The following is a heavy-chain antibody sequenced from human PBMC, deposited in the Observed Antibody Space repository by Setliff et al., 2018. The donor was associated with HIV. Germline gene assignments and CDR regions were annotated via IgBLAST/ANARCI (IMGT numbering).Heavy chain of an antibody. CDR3: ARIFGDQGYYYGMDV. V-gene: IGHV4-61*10. J-gene: IGHJ6*02. Sequence: PSETLSLTCAVSGYSISSGYYWSWIRQPAGKGLEWIGHIYISGSTNYNPSFNSRVTMSVDTSKNQFSLKLSSVIAADTAVYYCARIFGDQGYYYGMDVWGQGTTVTVSS. CDR2: IYISGST. D-gene: IGHD3-3*01. CDR1: GYSISSGYY.